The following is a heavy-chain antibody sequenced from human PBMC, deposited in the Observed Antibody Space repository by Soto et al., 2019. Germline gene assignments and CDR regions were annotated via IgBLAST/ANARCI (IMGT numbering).Heavy chain of an antibody. CDR2: FSSSGST. CDR3: SDCGSSAFDS. Sequence: PSETLSLTCAVSGASITYYYWNWIRQPPGRGLEWIGCFSSSGSTVYNPSLRSRVTISVDTSKNQFSLKLSSVTAADTAVYYCSDCGSSAFDSWGQGTLVTVSS. J-gene: IGHJ4*02. CDR1: GASITYYY. V-gene: IGHV4-4*08. D-gene: IGHD1-26*01.